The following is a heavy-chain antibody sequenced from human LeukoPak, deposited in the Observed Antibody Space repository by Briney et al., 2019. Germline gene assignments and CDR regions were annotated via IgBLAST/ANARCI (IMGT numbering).Heavy chain of an antibody. Sequence: SETLSLTCTVSGGSISSGGYYWSWIRQHPGKGLEWIGYIYHSGSTYYNPSLKSRVTISVDRSKNQFSLKLSSVTAADTAVYYCARGLRGQPVDYWGQGTLVTVSS. CDR3: ARGLRGQPVDY. CDR2: IYHSGST. CDR1: GGSISSGGYY. D-gene: IGHD5-18*01. J-gene: IGHJ4*02. V-gene: IGHV4-30-2*02.